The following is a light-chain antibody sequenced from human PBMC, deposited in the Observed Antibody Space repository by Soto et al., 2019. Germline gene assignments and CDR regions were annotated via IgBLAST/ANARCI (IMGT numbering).Light chain of an antibody. V-gene: IGKV3-11*01. Sequence: EIVLTQSPATLSLSPGERATLSCRASQSVSSYLAWYQQKPGQAPRLLIYDASNRATGNPARFSGSGSVTDFTLTISSLEPEDFSVYCCQQPSNRYSFGQGTKLEIK. CDR1: QSVSSY. CDR2: DAS. CDR3: QQPSNRYS. J-gene: IGKJ2*01.